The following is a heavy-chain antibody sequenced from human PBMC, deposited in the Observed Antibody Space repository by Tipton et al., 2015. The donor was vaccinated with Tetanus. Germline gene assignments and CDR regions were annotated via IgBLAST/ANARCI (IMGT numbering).Heavy chain of an antibody. CDR2: IDPSDSYT. CDR1: GYSFTSYW. V-gene: IGHV5-10-1*01. Sequence: EVQLVQSGAEVKKPGESLRISCKGSGYSFTSYWISWVRQMPGKGLDWIGRIDPSDSYTNYSPYFHGHVPISADKSISTAYLQWSSLKASDTAMYYCAIQVAARLTPRVDYWGQGTLVTVSS. CDR3: AIQVAARLTPRVDY. D-gene: IGHD6-6*01. J-gene: IGHJ4*02.